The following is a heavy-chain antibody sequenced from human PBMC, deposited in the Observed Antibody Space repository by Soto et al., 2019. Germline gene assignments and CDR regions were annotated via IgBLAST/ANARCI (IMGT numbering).Heavy chain of an antibody. CDR3: ARVSRDYSDSSGYYYSLDY. Sequence: QVQLVQSGAEVKKPGSSVKVSCKASGGTFSSYAISWVRQAPGQGLEWMGGIIPIFGTANYAQKFQGSVTIPADESTSTAYMKLSSLRAADTAVYYCARVSRDYSDSSGYYYSLDYWGQGTLVAVSS. D-gene: IGHD3-22*01. CDR1: GGTFSSYA. V-gene: IGHV1-69*01. CDR2: IIPIFGTA. J-gene: IGHJ4*02.